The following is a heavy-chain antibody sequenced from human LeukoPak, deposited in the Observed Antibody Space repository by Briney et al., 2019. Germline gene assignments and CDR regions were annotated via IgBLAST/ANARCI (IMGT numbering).Heavy chain of an antibody. Sequence: GGSLRLSCAASGFTDSSNYMNWVRQAPGKGLEWVSVITSGGNTYYADSVKGRFTTSRDNSKNTLYVQMNSLRAEDTAIYYCARGRGYRDYDRPLDYWGQGTLVTVSS. D-gene: IGHD5-12*01. CDR3: ARGRGYRDYDRPLDY. CDR1: GFTDSSNY. J-gene: IGHJ4*02. V-gene: IGHV3-53*01. CDR2: ITSGGNT.